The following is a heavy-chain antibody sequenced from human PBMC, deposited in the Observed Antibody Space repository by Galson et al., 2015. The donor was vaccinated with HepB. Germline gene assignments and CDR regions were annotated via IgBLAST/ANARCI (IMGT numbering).Heavy chain of an antibody. CDR3: AKEETSKRGWFGELSS. CDR1: GFTFSSYA. CDR2: ISGSGGST. J-gene: IGHJ5*02. V-gene: IGHV3-23*01. D-gene: IGHD3-10*01. Sequence: SLRLSCAASGFTFSSYAMSWVRQAPGKGLEWVSGISGSGGSTYYADSVKGRFTISRDNSKNTLYLQMNSLRAEDAAVYYCAKEETSKRGWFGELSSWGQGTLVTVSS.